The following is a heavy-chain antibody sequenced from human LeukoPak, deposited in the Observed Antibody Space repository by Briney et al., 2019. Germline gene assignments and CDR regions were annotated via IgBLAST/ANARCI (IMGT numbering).Heavy chain of an antibody. D-gene: IGHD3-10*01. V-gene: IGHV4-39*07. Sequence: SETLSLTCTVSGGSISSSSYYWGWIRQPPGKGLEWIGSIYYSGSTYYNPSLKSRVTISVDTSKNQFSLKLSSVTAADTAVYYCARDKELGGLDIWGQGTMVTVSS. CDR2: IYYSGST. CDR1: GGSISSSSYY. CDR3: ARDKELGGLDI. J-gene: IGHJ3*02.